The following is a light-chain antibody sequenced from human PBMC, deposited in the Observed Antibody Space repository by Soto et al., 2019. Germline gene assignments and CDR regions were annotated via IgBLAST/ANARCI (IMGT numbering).Light chain of an antibody. V-gene: IGKV2-28*01. CDR3: MQALQTAIT. Sequence: DIVMTQSPLSLPVTPGEPASISCRSSQSLLHSNGYNYLDWYLQKPGQSPQLLIYLGSNRASGVPDRFSGSGSGTDFTLKISRVEAEDVGFYYCMQALQTAITFGGGTNVAIK. CDR1: QSLLHSNGYNY. CDR2: LGS. J-gene: IGKJ4*01.